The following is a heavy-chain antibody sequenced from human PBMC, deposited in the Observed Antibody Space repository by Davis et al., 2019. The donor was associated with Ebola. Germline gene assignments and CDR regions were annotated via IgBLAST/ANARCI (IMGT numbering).Heavy chain of an antibody. J-gene: IGHJ5*02. CDR1: GYTFISYY. Sequence: ASVKVSCKASGYTFISYYMHWLRQAPGQGLEWMGVINPSGGSTTYAQKFQGRVTMTRDTSTSTVYMELSSLRSEDTAVYYCARGHCTNSVCSTVGWYDPWGQGTLVTVSS. CDR3: ARGHCTNSVCSTVGWYDP. D-gene: IGHD2-8*01. CDR2: INPSGGST. V-gene: IGHV1-46*01.